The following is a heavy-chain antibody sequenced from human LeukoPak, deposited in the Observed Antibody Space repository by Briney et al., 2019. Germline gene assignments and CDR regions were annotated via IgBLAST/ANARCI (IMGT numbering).Heavy chain of an antibody. CDR3: ARHRDFWSGRLFDY. Sequence: TXSLTCAVYGGSFSGYYWSWIRQPPGKGLEWIGEINHSGSTNYNPSLKSRVTISVDTSKNQFSLKLSSVTAADTAVYYCARHRDFWSGRLFDYWGQGTLVTVSS. J-gene: IGHJ4*02. CDR1: GGSFSGYY. D-gene: IGHD3-3*01. V-gene: IGHV4-34*01. CDR2: INHSGST.